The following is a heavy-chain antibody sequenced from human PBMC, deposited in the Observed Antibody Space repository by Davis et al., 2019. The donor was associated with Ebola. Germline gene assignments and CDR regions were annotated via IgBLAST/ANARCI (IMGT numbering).Heavy chain of an antibody. Sequence: PGGSLRLSCAASGFTFSSYAMHWVRQAPGKGLEWVAVISYDGSNKYYADSVKGRFTISRDNSKNTLYLQMNSLRAEDTAVYYCARGALFWSGYLFDYWGQGTLVTVSS. D-gene: IGHD3-3*01. V-gene: IGHV3-30-3*01. CDR1: GFTFSSYA. CDR2: ISYDGSNK. CDR3: ARGALFWSGYLFDY. J-gene: IGHJ4*02.